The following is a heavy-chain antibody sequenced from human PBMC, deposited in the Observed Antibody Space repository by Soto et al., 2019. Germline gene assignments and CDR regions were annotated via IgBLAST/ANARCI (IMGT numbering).Heavy chain of an antibody. CDR2: VRWNGSRT. V-gene: IGHV3-35*01. D-gene: IGHD4-4*01. CDR1: GFTFSNSD. Sequence: GSLRLSCAASGFTFSNSDMNWVRQAPGKGLEWVSGVRWNGSRTHYADSVKGRFIISRDNSRNFLYQQMNSLRPEDMAVYHRVRNCTTVTTFDYYYDMDVWGQGTTVTVSS. J-gene: IGHJ6*02. CDR3: VRNCTTVTTFDYYYDMDV.